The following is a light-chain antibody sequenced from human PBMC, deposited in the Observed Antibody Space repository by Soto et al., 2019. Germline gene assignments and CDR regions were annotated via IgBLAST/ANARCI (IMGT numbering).Light chain of an antibody. CDR3: GTWDSGLSGFV. Sequence: QSVLTQPPSVSAAPGRKVTISCSGSNSNIGNNYVYWYQQFPGAAPKLLMYENSKRASGIPDRFSGSKSATAATLAITGIQTGDEADYYCGTWDSGLSGFVFGSGTKLTVL. J-gene: IGLJ1*01. CDR2: ENS. V-gene: IGLV1-51*02. CDR1: NSNIGNNY.